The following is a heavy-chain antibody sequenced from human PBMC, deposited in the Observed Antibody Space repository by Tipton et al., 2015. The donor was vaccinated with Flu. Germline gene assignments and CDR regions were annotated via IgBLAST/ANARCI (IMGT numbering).Heavy chain of an antibody. CDR2: IYWDDDK. Sequence: LVKPTQTLTLTCTFSGFSLSTSRVGVGWIRQPPGKALEWLALIYWDDDKRYSPSLKSRLTITKDTSKNQVVLTMTNMDPVDTAPYYCAHRKYYDSSGFYYFDYWGQGTLVTVSS. CDR3: AHRKYYDSSGFYYFDY. CDR1: GFSLSTSRVG. V-gene: IGHV2-5*02. D-gene: IGHD3-22*01. J-gene: IGHJ4*02.